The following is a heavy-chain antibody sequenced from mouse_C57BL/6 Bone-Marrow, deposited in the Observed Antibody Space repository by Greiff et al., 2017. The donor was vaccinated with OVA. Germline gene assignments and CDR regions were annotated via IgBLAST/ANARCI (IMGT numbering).Heavy chain of an antibody. CDR2: ISSGGSYT. V-gene: IGHV5-6*02. CDR1: GFTLSSYG. D-gene: IGHD2-14*01. Sequence: EVKLVESGGDLVKPGGSLKLSCAASGFTLSSYGMSWVRQTPDKRLEWVATISSGGSYTYYPDSVKGRFTISRDNAKNTLYLQMSSLKSEDTAMYYCARHRVLPFAYWGQGTLVTVSA. J-gene: IGHJ3*01. CDR3: ARHRVLPFAY.